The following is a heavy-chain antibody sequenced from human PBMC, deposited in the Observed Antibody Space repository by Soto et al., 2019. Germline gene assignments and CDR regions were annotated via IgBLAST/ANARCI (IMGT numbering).Heavy chain of an antibody. Sequence: QVQLQESGPGLVKPSETLSLTCTVSGGSVSSGSYYWSWIRQPPGKGLEWIGYIYYSGSTNYNPSLKSRVTISVNTSNNQFSLKLSSVTAADTAVYYCASGVPCSYGYVSWFDPWGPGTLVTVSS. V-gene: IGHV4-61*01. CDR1: GGSVSSGSYY. J-gene: IGHJ5*02. CDR2: IYYSGST. CDR3: ASGVPCSYGYVSWFDP. D-gene: IGHD5-18*01.